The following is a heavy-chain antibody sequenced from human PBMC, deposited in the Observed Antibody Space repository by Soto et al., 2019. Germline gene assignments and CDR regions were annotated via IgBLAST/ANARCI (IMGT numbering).Heavy chain of an antibody. CDR2: ISYDGSNK. V-gene: IGHV3-30*18. Sequence: PGGSLRLSCAASGFTFSSYGMHWVRQAPGKGLEWVAVISYDGSNKYYADSVKGRFTISRDNSKNTLYLQMNSLRAEDTAAYYCAKDAEDFWSGYLPPYFFDYWGQGTLVTVSS. CDR1: GFTFSSYG. J-gene: IGHJ4*02. D-gene: IGHD3-3*01. CDR3: AKDAEDFWSGYLPPYFFDY.